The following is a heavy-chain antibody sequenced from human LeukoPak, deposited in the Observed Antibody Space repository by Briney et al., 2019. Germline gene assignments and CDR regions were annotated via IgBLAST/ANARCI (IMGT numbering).Heavy chain of an antibody. D-gene: IGHD3-3*01. Sequence: SETLSLTCTVSGGSISSYYWSWIRQPPGRGLEWIGYIYYSGSTNYNPSLKSRVTISVDTCKNQFSLKLSSVTAADTAVYYCASIPYYDFWSGKTSNWGQGTLVTVSS. V-gene: IGHV4-59*01. CDR2: IYYSGST. CDR3: ASIPYYDFWSGKTSN. CDR1: GGSISSYY. J-gene: IGHJ4*02.